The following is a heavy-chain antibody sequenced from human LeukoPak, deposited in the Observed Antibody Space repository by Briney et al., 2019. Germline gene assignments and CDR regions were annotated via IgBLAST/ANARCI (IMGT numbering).Heavy chain of an antibody. D-gene: IGHD5-18*01. CDR2: INPNSGGT. CDR1: GDTFTGYY. Sequence: ASVKVSCKASGDTFTGYYMHWVRQPPGQGLEWMGCINPNSGGTNYAQKFQGTATMTRDKSISTAYMELSRLRSDDTAVYYCARHTAMAFYYMDVWGKGTTVTVSS. J-gene: IGHJ6*03. V-gene: IGHV1-2*02. CDR3: ARHTAMAFYYMDV.